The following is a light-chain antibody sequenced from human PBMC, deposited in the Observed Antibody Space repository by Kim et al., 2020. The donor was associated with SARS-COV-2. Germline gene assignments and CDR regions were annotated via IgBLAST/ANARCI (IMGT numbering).Light chain of an antibody. V-gene: IGKV3D-15*01. Sequence: VSQGETATLSCRAYQSVAANLAWYQQKPGQAPRLLIYGAFTRATGIPVRFSGSGSGTEFTLTISSLQPDDFALYFCQHYINWALTFGGGTKVDIK. CDR1: QSVAAN. J-gene: IGKJ4*01. CDR2: GAF. CDR3: QHYINWALT.